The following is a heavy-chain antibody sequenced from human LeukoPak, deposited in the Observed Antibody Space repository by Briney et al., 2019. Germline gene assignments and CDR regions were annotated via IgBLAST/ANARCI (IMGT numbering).Heavy chain of an antibody. J-gene: IGHJ4*02. CDR3: AREDCSSTSCFFDY. CDR1: GYTFTGYY. Sequence: ASGKVSCKASGYTFTGYYMHWVRQAPGQGLEWMGWINPNSGGTNYAQKFQGRVTMTRDTSISTAYMELSRLRSDDTAVYYCAREDCSSTSCFFDYWGQGTLVTVSS. CDR2: INPNSGGT. D-gene: IGHD2-2*01. V-gene: IGHV1-2*02.